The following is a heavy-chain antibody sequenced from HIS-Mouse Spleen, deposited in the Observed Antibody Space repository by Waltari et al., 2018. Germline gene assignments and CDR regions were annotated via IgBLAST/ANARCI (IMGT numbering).Heavy chain of an antibody. CDR1: GDSVSSNSAA. CDR2: KNYQSKWYN. Sequence: QVQLQQSGPGLVKPSQTLSLTCAISGDSVSSNSAAWNWIRPSPTEGLWWLGRKNYQSKWYNDYGVSVKNRITINPDTSKNQFSLQLNSVTPEDTALYYCARGYCTNGVCYDYWGQGTLVTVSS. V-gene: IGHV6-1*01. CDR3: ARGYCTNGVCYDY. J-gene: IGHJ4*02. D-gene: IGHD2-8*01.